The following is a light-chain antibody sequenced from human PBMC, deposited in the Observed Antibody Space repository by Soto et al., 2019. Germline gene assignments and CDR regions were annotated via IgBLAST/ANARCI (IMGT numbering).Light chain of an antibody. CDR1: QSVSSSY. CDR3: HQFGSHPLT. CDR2: GAS. J-gene: IGKJ4*01. V-gene: IGKV3-20*01. Sequence: EIVLTQSPGTLSLSPGERATLSCRASQSVSSSYLAWYQQKPGQAPRLLIYGASSRATGIPDRFSGSGSGTDFTLTTSRLEPEDFAVYYCHQFGSHPLTLGGGTKVEIK.